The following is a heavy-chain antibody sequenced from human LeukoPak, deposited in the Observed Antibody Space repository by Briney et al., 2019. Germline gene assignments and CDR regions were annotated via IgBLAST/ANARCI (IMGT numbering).Heavy chain of an antibody. Sequence: GGSLRLSCAAPGITFSNYNMNWVRQAPGKGLEWISAITSSSSYTFYADSVKGRFTISRDNSKNTLYLQMNSLRAEDTAVYYCARLGDNMVRGAVFDPWGQGTLVTVSS. CDR3: ARLGDNMVRGAVFDP. V-gene: IGHV3-21*04. CDR2: ITSSSSYT. D-gene: IGHD3-10*01. CDR1: GITFSNYN. J-gene: IGHJ5*02.